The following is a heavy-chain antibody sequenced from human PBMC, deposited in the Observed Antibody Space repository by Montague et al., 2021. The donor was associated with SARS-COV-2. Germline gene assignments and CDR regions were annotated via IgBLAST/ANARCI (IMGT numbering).Heavy chain of an antibody. J-gene: IGHJ5*02. CDR3: ARARGSSWPYCFDP. CDR2: IYASGST. Sequence: TLSLTCTVSGGYISSGSYYWSWIRQPAGRGMEWIGRIYASGSTKYNPSLESRVTISVGTSKNQFSLKVSSVTAADTAVYYCARARGSSWPYCFDPWGQGTLVTVSS. V-gene: IGHV4-61*02. CDR1: GGYISSGSYY. D-gene: IGHD6-13*01.